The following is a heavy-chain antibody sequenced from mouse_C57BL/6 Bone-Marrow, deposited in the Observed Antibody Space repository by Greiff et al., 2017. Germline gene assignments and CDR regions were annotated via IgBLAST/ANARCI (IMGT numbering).Heavy chain of an antibody. Sequence: QVQLQQPGAELVKPGASVKLSCKASGYTFTSYWMHWVQQRPGQGLEWIGMIHPNSGSTNYNEKFKSKATLTVDKSSSTAYMQLSSLTSEDSAVYYCARVGYDYDLHFDYWGQGTTLTVSS. CDR3: ARVGYDYDLHFDY. D-gene: IGHD2-4*01. V-gene: IGHV1-64*01. J-gene: IGHJ2*01. CDR1: GYTFTSYW. CDR2: IHPNSGST.